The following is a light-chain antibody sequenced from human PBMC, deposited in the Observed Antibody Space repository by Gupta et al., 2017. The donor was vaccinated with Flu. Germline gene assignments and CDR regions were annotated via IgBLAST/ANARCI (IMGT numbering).Light chain of an antibody. J-gene: IGKJ5*01. CDR1: QSVDSN. V-gene: IGKV3-15*01. CDR3: QLHCNWPPLT. Sequence: EIVMTQSPATLSVSPGERATLSCRASQSVDSNLAWYQQKPGQTPRLLIYRASSRDTGIPASFSGSGCGTEFSLTISSRQSEDFAVYYCQLHCNWPPLTFGPGTQLDIK. CDR2: RAS.